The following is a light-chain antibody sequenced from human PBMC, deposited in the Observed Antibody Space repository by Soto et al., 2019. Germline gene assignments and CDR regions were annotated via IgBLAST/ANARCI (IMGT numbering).Light chain of an antibody. J-gene: IGKJ1*01. CDR1: QSISSW. Sequence: DIQMTQSPSTLSASVGDRVTTTCRASQSISSWLAWYQQKPGKAPKLLSYDASSLESGVPSRFSGSGSGTEFTLTISILQPDDFATYYCQQYNSYPWTFGQGTKVEIK. V-gene: IGKV1-5*01. CDR2: DAS. CDR3: QQYNSYPWT.